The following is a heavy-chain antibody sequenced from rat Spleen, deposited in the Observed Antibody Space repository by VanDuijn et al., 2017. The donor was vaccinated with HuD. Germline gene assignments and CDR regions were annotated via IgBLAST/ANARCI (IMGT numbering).Heavy chain of an antibody. CDR1: GFTFSNYD. J-gene: IGHJ2*01. CDR2: ISYDGSGS. CDR3: ARNEQIIWGPFDH. V-gene: IGHV5-29*01. Sequence: EVQLVESGGGLVQPGRSLKLSCAASGFTFSNYDMAWVRQAPTKGLEWVATISYDGSGSYYRDSVKGRFTISRDNAKSTLYLQMDSLRSEDTATYYCARNEQIIWGPFDHWGQGVMVTVSS. D-gene: IGHD4-3*01.